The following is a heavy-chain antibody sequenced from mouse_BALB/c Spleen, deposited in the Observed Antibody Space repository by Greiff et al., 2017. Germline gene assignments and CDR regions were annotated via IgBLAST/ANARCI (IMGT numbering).Heavy chain of an antibody. J-gene: IGHJ2*01. Sequence: EVMLVESGGGLVQPGGSRKLSCAASGFTFSSFGMHWVRQAPEKRLEWVASISSGGSTYYPDSVKGRFTISRDNARNILYLQMSSLRSEDTAMYYCARGGYYGPRDYWGQGTTLTVSS. CDR1: GFTFSSFG. D-gene: IGHD1-1*01. V-gene: IGHV5-6-5*01. CDR3: ARGGYYGPRDY. CDR2: ISSGGST.